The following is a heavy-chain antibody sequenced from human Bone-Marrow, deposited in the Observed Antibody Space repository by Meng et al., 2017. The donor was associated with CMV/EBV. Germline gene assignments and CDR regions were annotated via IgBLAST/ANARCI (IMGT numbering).Heavy chain of an antibody. CDR3: ARDSGYSYGRPHHNWVDP. D-gene: IGHD5-18*01. J-gene: IGHJ5*02. V-gene: IGHV1-46*01. CDR2: INPSGGST. CDR1: TFTSYS. Sequence: TFTSYSMHCLRQSPGQGLEWMGIINPSGGSTSYAQTFQGRVTMTRDTSTSTVYMELSSLRSEATAVYYCARDSGYSYGRPHHNWVDPWGQGTLVTVSS.